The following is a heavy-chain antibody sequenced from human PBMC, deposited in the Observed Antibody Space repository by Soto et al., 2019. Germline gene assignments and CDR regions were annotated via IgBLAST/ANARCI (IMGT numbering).Heavy chain of an antibody. J-gene: IGHJ6*04. D-gene: IGHD3-10*01. Sequence: EVQLVESGGGLVQPGGPLRLSCTASGFAVRHNYMTWVRQAPGKGLEWVSLIYSGGDTAYADSVKGRFTISRHTSQNTLYLQMNSLRAEDTAVYYCARKTDSIPSGGDVWGKGTAVTVSS. CDR2: IYSGGDT. CDR1: GFAVRHNY. CDR3: ARKTDSIPSGGDV. V-gene: IGHV3-53*04.